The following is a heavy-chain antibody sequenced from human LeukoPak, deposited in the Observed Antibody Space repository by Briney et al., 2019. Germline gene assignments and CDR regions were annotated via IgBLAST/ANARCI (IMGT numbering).Heavy chain of an antibody. J-gene: IGHJ3*02. Sequence: GGSLRLSCAASGFAFSDSWMTWIRQAPGKGLEWVAFIKGDGSAKKYVDSVKGRFTISRDSAKNSLFLQMNSLRAEDTAVYYCARDRGWIQHDIWGQGTMVTVSS. V-gene: IGHV3-7*01. D-gene: IGHD5-18*01. CDR3: ARDRGWIQHDI. CDR2: IKGDGSAK. CDR1: GFAFSDSW.